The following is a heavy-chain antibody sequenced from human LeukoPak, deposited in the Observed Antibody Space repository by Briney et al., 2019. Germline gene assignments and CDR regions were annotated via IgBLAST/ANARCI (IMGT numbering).Heavy chain of an antibody. CDR2: MSTSSTI. J-gene: IGHJ4*02. CDR1: GFTFSSYS. V-gene: IGHV3-48*04. CDR3: AREGYSPRDGYNFNFDY. D-gene: IGHD5-24*01. Sequence: PGGSLRLSCAASGFTFSSYSMNWVRQAPGKGLEWVSYMSTSSTIYYADSVKGRFTISRDNAKNSLYLQMNSLRAEDTAVYYCAREGYSPRDGYNFNFDYWGQGTLVTVSS.